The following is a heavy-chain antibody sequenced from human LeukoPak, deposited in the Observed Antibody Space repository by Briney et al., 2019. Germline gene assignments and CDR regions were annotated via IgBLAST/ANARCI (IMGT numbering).Heavy chain of an antibody. V-gene: IGHV4-39*07. D-gene: IGHD6-19*01. Sequence: PSETLSLTCTVSGGSISSSSYYWGWIRQPPGKGLEWIGSIYYSGSTYYNPSLKSRVTISVDTSKNQFSLKLSSVTAADTAVYYCARGGSSGWYGTYYFDYWGQGTLVTVSS. CDR2: IYYSGST. CDR3: ARGGSSGWYGTYYFDY. CDR1: GGSISSSSYY. J-gene: IGHJ4*02.